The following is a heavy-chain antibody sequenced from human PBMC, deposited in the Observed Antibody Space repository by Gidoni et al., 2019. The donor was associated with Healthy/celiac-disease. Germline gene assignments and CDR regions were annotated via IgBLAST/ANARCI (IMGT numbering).Heavy chain of an antibody. Sequence: EVQLVESGGGLVKPGGSLRLSCAASGFTFSSYSMNWVRQAPGKGLEWVSSISSSSSYIYYADSVKGRFTISRDNAKNSLYLQMNSLRAEDTAVYYCARDRVQLERRNWFDPWGQGTLVTVSS. CDR3: ARDRVQLERRNWFDP. CDR1: GFTFSSYS. V-gene: IGHV3-21*01. D-gene: IGHD1-1*01. CDR2: ISSSSSYI. J-gene: IGHJ5*02.